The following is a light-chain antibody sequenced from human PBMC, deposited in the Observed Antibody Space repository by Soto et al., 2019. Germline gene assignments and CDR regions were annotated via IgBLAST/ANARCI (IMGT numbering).Light chain of an antibody. CDR2: WAS. CDR3: QQYESTPPT. J-gene: IGKJ2*01. Sequence: DIVMTQSPDSLAVSLGERATINCKSSQSVLYNSNNKNYLAWYQQRPGQPPKLLIYWASTRESGVPARFRGSGSGTDFTLTITSLQAEDVAVYYCQQYESTPPTFGQGTKLEI. CDR1: QSVLYNSNNKNY. V-gene: IGKV4-1*01.